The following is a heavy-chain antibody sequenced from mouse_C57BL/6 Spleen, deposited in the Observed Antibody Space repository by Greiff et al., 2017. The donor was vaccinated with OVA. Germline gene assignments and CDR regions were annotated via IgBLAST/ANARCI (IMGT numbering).Heavy chain of an antibody. CDR1: GYTFTSYW. J-gene: IGHJ3*01. CDR2: IDPSDSYT. D-gene: IGHD2-4*01. Sequence: VQLQQSGAELVMPGASVKLSCKASGYTFTSYWMHWVKQRPGQGLEWIGEIDPSDSYTNYNQKFKGKSTLTVDKSSSTAYMQLSSLTSEDSAVYYCARSDYDLFAYWGQGTLVTVSA. CDR3: ARSDYDLFAY. V-gene: IGHV1-69*01.